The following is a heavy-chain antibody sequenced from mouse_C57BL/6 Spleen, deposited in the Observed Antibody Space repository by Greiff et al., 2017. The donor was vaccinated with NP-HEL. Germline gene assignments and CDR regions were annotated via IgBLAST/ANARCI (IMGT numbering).Heavy chain of an antibody. CDR2: IDPSDSYT. CDR1: GYTFTSYW. J-gene: IGHJ1*03. Sequence: QVQLQQPGAELVKPGASVKLSCKASGYTFTSYWMQWVKQRPGQGLEWIGEIDPSDSYTNYNQKFEGKATLTVDTSSSTAYMQLSSLTSEDSAVYYCARSGLREYFDVWGTGTTVTVSS. CDR3: ARSGLREYFDV. V-gene: IGHV1-50*01. D-gene: IGHD1-1*01.